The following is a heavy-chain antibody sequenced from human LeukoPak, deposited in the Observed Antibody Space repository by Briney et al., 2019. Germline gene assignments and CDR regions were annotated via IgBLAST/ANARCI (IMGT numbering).Heavy chain of an antibody. D-gene: IGHD4-23*01. V-gene: IGHV1-69*04. CDR2: IIPILGIA. CDR3: ARDGDGGNSDY. Sequence: SVKVSCKASGGTFSSYAISWVRHAPGQGLERMGRIIPILGIANYAQKFQGRVTITADKSTSTAYMELSSLRSEDTAVYYCARDGDGGNSDYWGQGTLVTVSS. J-gene: IGHJ4*02. CDR1: GGTFSSYA.